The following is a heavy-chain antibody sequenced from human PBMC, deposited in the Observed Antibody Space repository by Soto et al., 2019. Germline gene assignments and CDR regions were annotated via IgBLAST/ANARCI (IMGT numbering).Heavy chain of an antibody. D-gene: IGHD6-13*01. J-gene: IGHJ3*02. Sequence: EVQVVESGGGLVKPGGSLRLSCTASGFTLNSYSMNWVRKTPGKGLEWVSSIDSTGNYKYFADSLKGRFTVSRDNAKNSLYLQMSSLRADDTAVYYCVRDSSSWYGALDIWGQGTMVTVSS. V-gene: IGHV3-21*01. CDR1: GFTLNSYS. CDR3: VRDSSSWYGALDI. CDR2: IDSTGNYK.